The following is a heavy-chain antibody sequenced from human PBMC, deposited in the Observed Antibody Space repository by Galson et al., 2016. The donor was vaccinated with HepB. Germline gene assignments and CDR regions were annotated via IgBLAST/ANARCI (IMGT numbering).Heavy chain of an antibody. Sequence: SLRLSCAGSGFTFSSFSLHWVRQAPGKGLDWVAVISHNGPNKYYADSVKGRLTISRDNSRTTVYLQINSLRAEDTAVYYCAKDATRLVEDGRLDYWGQGTLVTVSS. J-gene: IGHJ4*02. D-gene: IGHD6-6*01. CDR2: ISHNGPNK. CDR1: GFTFSSFS. V-gene: IGHV3-30*18. CDR3: AKDATRLVEDGRLDY.